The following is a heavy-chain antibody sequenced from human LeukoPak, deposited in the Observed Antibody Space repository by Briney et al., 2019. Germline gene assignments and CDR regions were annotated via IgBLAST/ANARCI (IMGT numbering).Heavy chain of an antibody. CDR3: AREHCSGGSCYSIYYYYYMDV. CDR2: INHSGST. J-gene: IGHJ6*03. V-gene: IGHV4-34*01. Sequence: PSETLSLTCAVYGGSFSGYYWSWIRQPPGKGLEWIGEINHSGSTNYNPSLKSRVTISVDTSKNQFSLKMSSVTAADTAVYYCAREHCSGGSCYSIYYYYYMDVWGKGTTVTVSS. CDR1: GGSFSGYY. D-gene: IGHD2-15*01.